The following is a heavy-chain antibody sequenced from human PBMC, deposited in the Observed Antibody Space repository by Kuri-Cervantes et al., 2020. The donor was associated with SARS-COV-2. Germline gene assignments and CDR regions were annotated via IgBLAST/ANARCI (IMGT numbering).Heavy chain of an antibody. CDR2: IRSKANSYAT. D-gene: IGHD4-17*01. CDR3: ARGDYGDYGDY. CDR1: GFTFSGSA. V-gene: IGHV3-73*01. Sequence: GESLKISCAASGFTFSGSAMHWVRQASGKGLEWVGRIRSKANSYATAYAASVKGRFTISRDDSKNTAYLQMNSLKTEDTAVYYCARGDYGDYGDYWGQGTLVTVSS. J-gene: IGHJ4*02.